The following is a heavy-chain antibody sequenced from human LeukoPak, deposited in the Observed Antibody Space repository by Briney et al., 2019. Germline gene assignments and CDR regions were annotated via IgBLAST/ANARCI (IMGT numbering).Heavy chain of an antibody. D-gene: IGHD3-22*01. J-gene: IGHJ3*02. V-gene: IGHV1-46*01. CDR1: GYTFTGYY. CDR2: INPSGGST. Sequence: ASVKVSCKASGYTFTGYYMHWVRQAPGQGLEWMGIINPSGGSTSYAQKFQGRVTMTRDMSTSTVYMELSSLRSEDTAVYYCARGKGYDSSGYPDAFDIWGQGTMVTVSS. CDR3: ARGKGYDSSGYPDAFDI.